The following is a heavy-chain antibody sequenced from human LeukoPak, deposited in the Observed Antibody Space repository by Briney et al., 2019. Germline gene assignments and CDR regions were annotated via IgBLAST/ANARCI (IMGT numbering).Heavy chain of an antibody. V-gene: IGHV3-23*01. D-gene: IGHD3-10*01. Sequence: GGSLRLSCAASGFTFSYYAMSWVRQAPGKGLEWVSSISGSGSSTYYADSVKGRFTISRDNSKNTLYLQMNGLRAEDTAVYYCTKDQRGYGRIVDYWGQGTLVTISS. CDR3: TKDQRGYGRIVDY. CDR2: ISGSGSST. J-gene: IGHJ4*02. CDR1: GFTFSYYA.